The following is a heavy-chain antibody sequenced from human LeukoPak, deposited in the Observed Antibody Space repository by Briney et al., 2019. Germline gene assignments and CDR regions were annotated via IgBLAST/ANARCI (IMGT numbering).Heavy chain of an antibody. V-gene: IGHV1-24*01. CDR2: SDPEDGET. CDR1: GGTFSSYA. J-gene: IGHJ4*02. Sequence: ASVKVSCKASGGTFSSYAISWVRQAPGKGLEWMGGSDPEDGETIYAQKFQGRVTMTEDTSTDTAYMELSSLRSEDTAVYYCATRDYGNYHFGYWGQGTLVTVSS. D-gene: IGHD4-11*01. CDR3: ATRDYGNYHFGY.